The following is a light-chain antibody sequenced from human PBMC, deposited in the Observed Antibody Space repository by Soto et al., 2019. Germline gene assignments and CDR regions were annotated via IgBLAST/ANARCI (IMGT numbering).Light chain of an antibody. Sequence: DIVLTQSPGTLSLPPGERAILSCSASQSVSSSHLAWYQQKPGQAPRLLIYGASSRATGIPDRFSGSGSGPDFTLTISRLEPEDFAVYYCQQHGTSPPALTFGGGTKVEIK. V-gene: IGKV3-20*01. CDR1: QSVSSSH. CDR3: QQHGTSPPALT. CDR2: GAS. J-gene: IGKJ4*01.